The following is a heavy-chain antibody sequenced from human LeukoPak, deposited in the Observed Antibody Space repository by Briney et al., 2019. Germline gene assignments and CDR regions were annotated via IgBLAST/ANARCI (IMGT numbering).Heavy chain of an antibody. CDR2: VSPSRAT. CDR1: GASISSYF. V-gene: IGHV4-4*07. J-gene: IGHJ4*02. Sequence: SETLSLTCTVSGASISSYFWHWIRHPAGKGLYLIVRVSPSRATNHNPSRRRPVTMPAHTSRSPLSLNLNSMTAADTAAYFCARQEITSSYYGLDYSGPGTLVTASS. D-gene: IGHD2-2*01. CDR3: ARQEITSSYYGLDY.